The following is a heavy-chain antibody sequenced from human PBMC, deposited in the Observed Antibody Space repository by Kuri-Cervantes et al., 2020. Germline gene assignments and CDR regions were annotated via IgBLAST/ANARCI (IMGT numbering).Heavy chain of an antibody. CDR2: IYYSGST. Sequence: SETLSLTCTVSGGSISSGDYYWSWIRQPPGKGLEWIGDIYYSGSTYYNPSLKSRVTISVDTSKNQFSLKLSSVTAADTAVYYCARAGDFGLKLDYWGQGTLVTVSS. CDR1: GGSISSGDYY. J-gene: IGHJ4*02. CDR3: ARAGDFGLKLDY. D-gene: IGHD3-16*01. V-gene: IGHV4-30-4*01.